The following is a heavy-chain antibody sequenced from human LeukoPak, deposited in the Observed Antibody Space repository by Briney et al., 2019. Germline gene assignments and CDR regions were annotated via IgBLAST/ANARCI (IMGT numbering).Heavy chain of an antibody. J-gene: IGHJ4*02. V-gene: IGHV3-23*01. Sequence: GGSLRLSCTASGFTFSSLAMTWVRQAPGKGLEWVSTIRSNGDTTYNADSVKGRFTISRDSSKNTLYLELNSLRVEDTATFYCAKGQELDDGVFDSWGQGTMVTVSS. CDR3: AKGQELDDGVFDS. CDR1: GFTFSSLA. CDR2: IRSNGDTT. D-gene: IGHD1-1*01.